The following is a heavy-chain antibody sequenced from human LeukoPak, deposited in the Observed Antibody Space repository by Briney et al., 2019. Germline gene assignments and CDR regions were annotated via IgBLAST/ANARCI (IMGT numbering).Heavy chain of an antibody. Sequence: ASVKASFKASGYTFTSYGISWVRQAPGQGLEWMGWISAYNGNTNYTQKLQGRVTMTTDTSTSTAYMELRSLRSDDTAVYYCAREPHPPSYYYDSSGPDYWGQGTLVTVSS. CDR1: GYTFTSYG. J-gene: IGHJ4*02. CDR2: ISAYNGNT. D-gene: IGHD3-22*01. V-gene: IGHV1-18*01. CDR3: AREPHPPSYYYDSSGPDY.